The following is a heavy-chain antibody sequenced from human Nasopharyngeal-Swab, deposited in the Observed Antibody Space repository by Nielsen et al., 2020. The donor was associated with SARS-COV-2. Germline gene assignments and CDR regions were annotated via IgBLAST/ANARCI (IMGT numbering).Heavy chain of an antibody. Sequence: SETLSLTCAVSGGSISSSPYYWGWIRQPPGKGLEWIGTIYYSGTTYSNPSLKSRVTISVDTSKDQFSRKLSSMTAADTAVYYCARPSKTGYWYFDLWGRGTLVTSPQ. CDR3: ARPSKTGYWYFDL. D-gene: IGHD2-2*01. V-gene: IGHV4-39*01. CDR2: IYYSGTT. J-gene: IGHJ2*01. CDR1: GGSISSSPYY.